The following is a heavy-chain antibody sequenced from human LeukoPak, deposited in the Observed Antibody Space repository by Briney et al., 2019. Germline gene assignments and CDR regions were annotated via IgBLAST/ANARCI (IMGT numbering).Heavy chain of an antibody. CDR1: KFTFSSYG. J-gene: IGHJ4*02. Sequence: QPGGSLRLSCAASKFTFSSYGMHWVRQAPGKGLEWVAFIRYDGSNKYYADSVKGRFTVSRDNSKNTLSLQMNSLRAEDTAVYYCAKDNPLDYWGQGTLVIVSS. CDR3: AKDNPLDY. D-gene: IGHD1-14*01. V-gene: IGHV3-30*02. CDR2: IRYDGSNK.